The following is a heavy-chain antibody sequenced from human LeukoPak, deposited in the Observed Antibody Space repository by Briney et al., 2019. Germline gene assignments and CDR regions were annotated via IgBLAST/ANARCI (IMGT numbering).Heavy chain of an antibody. CDR1: GFSLTSHG. V-gene: IGHV3-30*02. Sequence: PGGSLRLSCAASGFSLTSHGMHWVRQGPGKGLEWVAFIGYDGTFKYYADSVKGRFTISRDTSESTLYLLMNSMRAEDTAVYFCVGEVDSLDCWGQGTLVTVTS. J-gene: IGHJ4*02. CDR2: IGYDGTFK. D-gene: IGHD3-16*01. CDR3: VGEVDSLDC.